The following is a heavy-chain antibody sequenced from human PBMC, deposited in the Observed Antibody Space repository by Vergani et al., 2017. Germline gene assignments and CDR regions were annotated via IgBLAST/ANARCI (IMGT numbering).Heavy chain of an antibody. CDR3: ARDYYYDSSGYHGNAFDI. V-gene: IGHV1-69*04. CDR1: GGTFSSYA. CDR2: IIPILGIA. J-gene: IGHJ3*02. Sequence: QVQLVQSGAEVKKPGASVKVSCKASGGTFSSYAISWVRQAPGQGLEWMGRIIPILGIANYTQKFQGRVTITADKSTSTAYMELSSLRSEDTAVYYCARDYYYDSSGYHGNAFDIWGQGTMVTVSS. D-gene: IGHD3-22*01.